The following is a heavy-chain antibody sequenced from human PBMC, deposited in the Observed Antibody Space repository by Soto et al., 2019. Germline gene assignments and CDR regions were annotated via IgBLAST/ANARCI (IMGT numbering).Heavy chain of an antibody. D-gene: IGHD1-7*01. CDR3: ARDKDRLQLGGNYHYILDV. J-gene: IGHJ6*02. CDR1: GYTFTNYA. Sequence: ASVKVSCKASGYTFTNYAMHWVRQAPGQRLEWMGWINAGNGNTKYSQKFQGRVTITRDTSASTAYMELSGLRSDDTAVYYCARDKDRLQLGGNYHYILDVWGQGTTVTVSS. V-gene: IGHV1-3*01. CDR2: INAGNGNT.